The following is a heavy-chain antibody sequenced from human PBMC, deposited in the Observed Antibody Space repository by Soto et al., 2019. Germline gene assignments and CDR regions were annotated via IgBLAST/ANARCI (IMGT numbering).Heavy chain of an antibody. CDR1: GYTFTSYA. CDR2: VNAGNGNT. D-gene: IGHD6-13*01. Sequence: QVQLVQSGAEEKKPGASVKVSCKASGYTFTSYAMHWVRQAPGQRLEWMGWVNAGNGNTKYSQKFQGRVTITRDTSASTAYMELSSLRSEDTAVYYCARGIAPYYFDYWGQGTLVTVSS. CDR3: ARGIAPYYFDY. J-gene: IGHJ4*02. V-gene: IGHV1-3*05.